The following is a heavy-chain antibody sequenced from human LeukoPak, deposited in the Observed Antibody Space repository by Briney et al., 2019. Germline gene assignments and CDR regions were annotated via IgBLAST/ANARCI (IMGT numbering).Heavy chain of an antibody. D-gene: IGHD1-26*01. Sequence: ASVKVSCKASGYTFTSYYMHWVQRAPGQGLEWMGIINPSGGSTSYAQKFQGRVTMTRDTSTSTVHMELSSLRSEDTAVYYCARDQEWELLVLLDYWGQGTLVTVSS. CDR3: ARDQEWELLVLLDY. CDR1: GYTFTSYY. CDR2: INPSGGST. V-gene: IGHV1-46*03. J-gene: IGHJ4*02.